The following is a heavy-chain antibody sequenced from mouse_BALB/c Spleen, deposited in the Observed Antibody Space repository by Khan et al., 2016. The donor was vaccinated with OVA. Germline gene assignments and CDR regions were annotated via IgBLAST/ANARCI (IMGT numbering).Heavy chain of an antibody. Sequence: QVQLQQSGAELARPGASVKMSCQASGYTFTTYTIHWVKQRPGQGLEWIGYIIPSNDYTNSNQKFKDRATLTADKSSSTAYMQLSSLTSEDSAVYYCAREGAYYRSDGWFAYWGQGTLVTVSA. CDR2: IIPSNDYT. J-gene: IGHJ3*01. CDR1: GYTFTTYT. V-gene: IGHV1-4*01. CDR3: AREGAYYRSDGWFAY. D-gene: IGHD2-14*01.